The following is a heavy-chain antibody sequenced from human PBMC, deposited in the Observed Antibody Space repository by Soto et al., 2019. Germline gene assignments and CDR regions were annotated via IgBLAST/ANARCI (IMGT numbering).Heavy chain of an antibody. CDR2: IPQEGSDG. J-gene: IGHJ6*02. CDR3: ARDQLILPAHDFCYGSDV. D-gene: IGHD2-21*02. Sequence: DVQLEESGGGLVQPGESLRLSCEVSGFTLSMYSMTWVRQAPGKGLEWVAKIPQEGSDGHYADSVKGRFTISRDNAKNVAYVQMIGLRAEDTAGYYFARDQLILPAHDFCYGSDVWGQGAKVTVSS. V-gene: IGHV3-7*03. CDR1: GFTLSMYS.